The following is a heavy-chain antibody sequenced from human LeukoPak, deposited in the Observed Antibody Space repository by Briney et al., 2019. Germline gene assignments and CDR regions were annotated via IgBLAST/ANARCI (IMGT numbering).Heavy chain of an antibody. CDR2: IYSGGTT. V-gene: IGHV3-66*01. CDR3: ARGPPIYYYDSSGYFDY. J-gene: IGHJ4*02. D-gene: IGHD3-22*01. Sequence: GGSLRLSCAASGFTVSSNYMSWVRQAPGKGLEWVSVIYSGGTTYYADSVKGRFIISRDNSKNTLYLQMNSLRAEDTAVYYCARGPPIYYYDSSGYFDYWGQGTLVTVSS. CDR1: GFTVSSNY.